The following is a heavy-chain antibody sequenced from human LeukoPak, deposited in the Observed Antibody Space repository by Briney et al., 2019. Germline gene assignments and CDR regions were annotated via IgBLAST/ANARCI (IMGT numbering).Heavy chain of an antibody. D-gene: IGHD4-11*01. CDR1: GGSISSTGYS. CDR3: ARTVTTTHFEN. CDR2: IYHSGGT. V-gene: IGHV4-30-2*06. Sequence: TSETLSLTCAVSGGSISSTGYSWSWIRQSPGKGLEWIGYIYHSGGTCYNPSLRSRVTISIDRSKNQFSLNLSSVTAADTAVYYCARTVTTTHFENWGQGILVTVSS. J-gene: IGHJ4*02.